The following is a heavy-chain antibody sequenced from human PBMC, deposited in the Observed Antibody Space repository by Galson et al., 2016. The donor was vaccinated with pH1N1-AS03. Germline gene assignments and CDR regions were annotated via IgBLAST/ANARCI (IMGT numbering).Heavy chain of an antibody. D-gene: IGHD3-16*01. CDR2: ISSSSRIM. CDR3: AREVDPYPGETPGWGY. CDR1: GFTFSTYS. V-gene: IGHV3-48*04. Sequence: SLRLSCAASGFTFSTYSMHWVRQAPGKGLEWVSYISSSSRIMFYADTVKGRFTVSRDNAKNSLYLQMNSLRAEDTAVYYCAREVDPYPGETPGWGYWGPGTLVTVSS. J-gene: IGHJ4*02.